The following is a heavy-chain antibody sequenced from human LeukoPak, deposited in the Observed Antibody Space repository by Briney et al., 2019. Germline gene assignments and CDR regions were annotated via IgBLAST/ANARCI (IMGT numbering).Heavy chain of an antibody. CDR2: ISGSGGST. V-gene: IGHV3-23*01. J-gene: IGHJ4*02. CDR1: GFTFSSYA. CDR3: AKSSGYYYGGPVYYFDY. D-gene: IGHD3-22*01. Sequence: GGSLRLSCAASGFTFSSYAMSWVRQAPGKGLEWVSAISGSGGSTYYADSVKGRFTISRDNSKNTLYLQMNSLRAEDTAVYCCAKSSGYYYGGPVYYFDYWGQGTLATVSS.